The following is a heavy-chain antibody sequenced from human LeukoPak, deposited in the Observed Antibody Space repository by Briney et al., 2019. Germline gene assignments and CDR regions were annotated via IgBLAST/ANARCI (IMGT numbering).Heavy chain of an antibody. Sequence: GGSLRLSCAASGFTFSSYAMSWVRQAPGKGVEWVSAISGSGGSTYYADSVKGRFTISRDNPKNTLYLQMTSLRAEDTAVYYCAKAGFYRSSWSSDYWGQGTLVTVSS. CDR3: AKAGFYRSSWSSDY. J-gene: IGHJ4*02. CDR1: GFTFSSYA. V-gene: IGHV3-23*01. D-gene: IGHD6-13*01. CDR2: ISGSGGST.